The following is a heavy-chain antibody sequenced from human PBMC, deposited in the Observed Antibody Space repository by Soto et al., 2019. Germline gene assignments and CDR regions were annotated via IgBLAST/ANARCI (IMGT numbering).Heavy chain of an antibody. D-gene: IGHD6-6*01. CDR1: GFTFSSYD. CDR3: ARGAISSSGYYYYYGMDV. CDR2: IGTAGDT. J-gene: IGHJ6*02. V-gene: IGHV3-13*01. Sequence: GGSLRLSCAASGFTFSSYDMHWVRQATGKGLEWVSAIGTAGDTYYPGSVKGRFTISRENAKNSSYLQMNSLRAGDTAVYYCARGAISSSGYYYYYGMDVWGQGTTVTVSS.